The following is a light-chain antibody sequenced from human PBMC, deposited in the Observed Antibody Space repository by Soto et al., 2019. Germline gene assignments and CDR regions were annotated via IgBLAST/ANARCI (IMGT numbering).Light chain of an antibody. J-gene: IGKJ4*01. V-gene: IGKV3-15*01. CDR2: DAS. CDR1: QGVGSN. CDR3: QQFNIWPHMLS. Sequence: IVVTQSPATLSVSPGERVTLSCRASQGVGSNLAWYQQRPGQAPRLLIYDASTRATGIPDRFSGSWSGTDFTLTISSLQSEDFAVYYCQQFNIWPHMLSFGGGTKLE.